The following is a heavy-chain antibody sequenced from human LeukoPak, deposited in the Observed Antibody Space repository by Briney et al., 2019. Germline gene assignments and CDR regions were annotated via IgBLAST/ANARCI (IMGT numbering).Heavy chain of an antibody. CDR3: AKEGELLWFGELRPEYFQH. CDR1: GFTFSSYG. CDR2: ISYDGSNK. D-gene: IGHD3-10*01. V-gene: IGHV3-30*18. J-gene: IGHJ1*01. Sequence: GGSLRLSCAASGFTFSSYGMHWVRQAPGKGLEWVAVISYDGSNKYYADSVKGRFTISRDNSKNTLYLQMNSLRAEDTAVYYCAKEGELLWFGELRPEYFQHWGQGTLVTVSS.